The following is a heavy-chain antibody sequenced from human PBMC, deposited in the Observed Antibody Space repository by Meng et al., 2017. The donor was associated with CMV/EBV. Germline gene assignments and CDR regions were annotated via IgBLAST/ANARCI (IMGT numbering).Heavy chain of an antibody. CDR1: GFTFNTYA. CDR3: VRDQGGESMIAVLIERFGMDV. D-gene: IGHD3-22*01. Sequence: GESLKISCAASGFTFNTYAMHWVRQAPGKGLEWVAVISYDGSNKYTADSVQGRLTISRDNSKNNLYLQMNSLTVGDTAVYYCVRDQGGESMIAVLIERFGMDVWGQGTTVTVSS. J-gene: IGHJ6*02. CDR2: ISYDGSNK. V-gene: IGHV3-30*04.